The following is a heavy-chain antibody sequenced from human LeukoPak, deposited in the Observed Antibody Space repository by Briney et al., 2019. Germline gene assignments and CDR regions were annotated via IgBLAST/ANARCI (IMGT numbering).Heavy chain of an antibody. CDR3: ARDSGDGYGMDV. Sequence: ASVKVSCKASGYTFTSHYIHWVRQAPGQGLEWMGIISPSGGSTTYAQKFQGRVTMTRDTSTSTVYMDLSRLRSDDTAVYYCARDSGDGYGMDVWGQGTTVTVSS. V-gene: IGHV1-46*01. CDR1: GYTFTSHY. J-gene: IGHJ6*02. D-gene: IGHD5-24*01. CDR2: ISPSGGST.